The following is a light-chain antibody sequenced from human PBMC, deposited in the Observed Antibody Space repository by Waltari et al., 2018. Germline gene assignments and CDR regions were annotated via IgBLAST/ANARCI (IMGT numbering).Light chain of an antibody. CDR1: QAISNY. J-gene: IGKJ4*01. V-gene: IGKV1-33*01. CDR2: DAP. Sequence: DIQMTQSPSSLSASVGDRVTITCQASQAISNYLNWFQQNPGKAPNLLIYDAPNWETGVPSRFSGSGSGTDFTFTISSLQPEEIATYYCQDYDNLPPLTFGGGTKVEIK. CDR3: QDYDNLPPLT.